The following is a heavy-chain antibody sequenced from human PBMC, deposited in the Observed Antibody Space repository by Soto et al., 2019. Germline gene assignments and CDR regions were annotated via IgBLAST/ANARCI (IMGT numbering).Heavy chain of an antibody. V-gene: IGHV4-4*02. D-gene: IGHD1-1*01. J-gene: IGHJ4*02. CDR2: IHRDGVT. CDR3: LHHSRNQCSLSLTSVTAADAAVYFCAGRPEIHPR. CDR1: GGSTSSSDW. Sequence: QVHLQESGPGLVKPSETLSLTCAISGGSTSSSDWWTWVRQPPGEGLEWIGEIHRDGVTNYNSSHQPPGAGWAGIGATHRHGVNTYNSSLKSRLTISLHHSRNQCSLSLTSVTAADAAVYFCAGRPEIHPRWGQGILVPVSS.